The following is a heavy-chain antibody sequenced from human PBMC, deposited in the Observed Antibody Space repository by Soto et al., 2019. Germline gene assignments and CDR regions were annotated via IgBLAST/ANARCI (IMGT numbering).Heavy chain of an antibody. CDR3: ARGQSPDFWGGTRQSGGGMDV. V-gene: IGHV4-30-4*01. CDR1: GGSIGSGDYY. CDR2: IYYSGST. Sequence: LSLTCTVSGGSIGSGDYYWSWIRQPPGKGLEWIGSIYYSGSTYYNPSLKSRVTISVDTSKNQSSLKLSSVTAADTAVYYCARGQSPDFWGGTRQSGGGMDVWGQGTTVTVAS. D-gene: IGHD3-3*01. J-gene: IGHJ6*02.